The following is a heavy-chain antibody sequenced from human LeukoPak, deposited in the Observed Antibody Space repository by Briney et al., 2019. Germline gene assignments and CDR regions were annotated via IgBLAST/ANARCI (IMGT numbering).Heavy chain of an antibody. CDR3: ASGDKLAEYYYDSSGSYFQH. Sequence: PGGSLRLSCAASGFTFSSYSMNWVRQAPGKGLEWVSSISSSSSYIYYADSVKGRFTISRDNAKNSLYLQMNSLRAEDTAVYYCASGDKLAEYYYDSSGSYFQHWGQGTLVTVSS. D-gene: IGHD3-22*01. CDR2: ISSSSSYI. J-gene: IGHJ1*01. CDR1: GFTFSSYS. V-gene: IGHV3-21*01.